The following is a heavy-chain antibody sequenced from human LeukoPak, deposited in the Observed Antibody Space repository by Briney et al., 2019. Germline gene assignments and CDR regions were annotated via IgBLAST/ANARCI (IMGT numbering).Heavy chain of an antibody. CDR2: ITPDGSAT. J-gene: IGHJ4*02. CDR3: TRSGYYNGYDY. D-gene: IGHD3-10*01. CDR1: GFTFSGHW. V-gene: IGHV3-74*03. Sequence: GGSLRLSCVASGFTFSGHWVHWVRQVPGKGLVAVSRITPDGSATTYADSVKGRFTISRDNAKNTLYLEMNSLTAEDTALYYCTRSGYYNGYDYWGQGTLVTVSS.